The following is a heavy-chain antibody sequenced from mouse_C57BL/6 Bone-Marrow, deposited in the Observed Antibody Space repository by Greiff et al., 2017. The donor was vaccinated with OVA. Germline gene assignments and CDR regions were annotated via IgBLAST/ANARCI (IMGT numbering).Heavy chain of an antibody. V-gene: IGHV1-76*01. J-gene: IGHJ4*01. Sequence: QVQLQQSGAELVRPGASVKLSCKASGYTFTDYYINWVKQRPGQGLEWIARIYPGSGNTYYNEKFKGKATLTAEKSSSTAYMQLSSLTSEDAAVYFCARDGNYDAMDYWGQGTSVTVSS. CDR3: ARDGNYDAMDY. CDR1: GYTFTDYY. D-gene: IGHD2-1*01. CDR2: IYPGSGNT.